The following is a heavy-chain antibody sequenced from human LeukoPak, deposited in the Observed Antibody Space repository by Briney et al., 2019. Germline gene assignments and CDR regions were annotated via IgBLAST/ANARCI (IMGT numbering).Heavy chain of an antibody. V-gene: IGHV3-23*01. D-gene: IGHD5-18*01. CDR2: ISDNGGST. J-gene: IGHJ4*02. Sequence: GGSLRLSCAASGFTFSNYAMSWVRQAPGKGLERVSGISDNGGSTYYTDSVKGRFAISRDNSKNTLYLQMTSLRAEDTAVYYCAKDRQYTYGFFDYWGQGTLVTVSS. CDR1: GFTFSNYA. CDR3: AKDRQYTYGFFDY.